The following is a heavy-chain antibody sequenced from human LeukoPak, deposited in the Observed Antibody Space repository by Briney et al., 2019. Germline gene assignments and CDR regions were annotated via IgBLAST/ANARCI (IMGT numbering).Heavy chain of an antibody. CDR1: GGSISSYY. CDR2: IYTSGST. J-gene: IGHJ4*02. D-gene: IGHD2-15*01. CDR3: ARADTRSTYWSGGSCYWGFHY. Sequence: PSETLSHTCTVSGGSISSYYWSWIRQPAGKGLEWIGRIYTSGSTNYNPSLKSRVTMSVDTSKNQFSLKLSSVTAADTAVYYCARADTRSTYWSGGSCYWGFHYWGQGTLVTVSS. V-gene: IGHV4-4*07.